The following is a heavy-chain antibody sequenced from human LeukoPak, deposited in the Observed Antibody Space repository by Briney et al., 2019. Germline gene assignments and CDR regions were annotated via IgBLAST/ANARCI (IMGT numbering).Heavy chain of an antibody. CDR3: ARDWDTGPDY. J-gene: IGHJ4*02. D-gene: IGHD5-18*01. CDR1: GYTFTSYT. Sequence: ASVKVSCKASGYTFTSYTMHWVRQAPGQRLEWMGWINAGNGNTKSSQKFQGRVTITRDTSATTAYMELSSLRSEDTAVYYCARDWDTGPDYWGQGTLVTVSS. V-gene: IGHV1-3*01. CDR2: INAGNGNT.